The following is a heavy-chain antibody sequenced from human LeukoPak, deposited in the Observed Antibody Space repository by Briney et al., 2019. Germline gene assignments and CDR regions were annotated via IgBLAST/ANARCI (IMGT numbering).Heavy chain of an antibody. Sequence: GGSLRLSCAASGFTFSSYSMNWVRQAPGKGLEWVSSISSSSSYIYYADSVKGRFTISRDNAKNSLYLQMNSLRAEDTAVYYCASRKTNPDYGDYLGYYYYMDVWGKGTTVTVSS. D-gene: IGHD4-17*01. V-gene: IGHV3-21*01. CDR2: ISSSSSYI. CDR1: GFTFSSYS. J-gene: IGHJ6*03. CDR3: ASRKTNPDYGDYLGYYYYMDV.